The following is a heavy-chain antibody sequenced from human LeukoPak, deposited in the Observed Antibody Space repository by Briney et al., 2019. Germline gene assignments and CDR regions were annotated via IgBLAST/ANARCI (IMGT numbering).Heavy chain of an antibody. Sequence: SETLSVTCTVSGYSISSDYYWGWIRQPPGKGLEWIGSVRHSGRTYYNPALKSRVTISVDTSKNQFSLKLNSVTAADTAVYYCARDHLANLASRLFDPWGQGSLVTVSS. V-gene: IGHV4-38-2*02. D-gene: IGHD3-3*01. CDR3: ARDHLANLASRLFDP. J-gene: IGHJ5*02. CDR2: VRHSGRT. CDR1: GYSISSDYY.